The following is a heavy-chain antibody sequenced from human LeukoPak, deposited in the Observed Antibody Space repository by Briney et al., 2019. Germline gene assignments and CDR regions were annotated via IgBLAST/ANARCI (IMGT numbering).Heavy chain of an antibody. CDR1: GFTFSDYY. J-gene: IGHJ3*02. Sequence: GGSLRLSCAASGFTFSDYYMSWIRQAPGKGLEWVSYISSSGSTIYYAVSVKGRFTISRDNAKNSLYLQMNSLRAEDTAVYYCARERRITMIVVVDAFDIWGQGTMVTVSS. D-gene: IGHD3-22*01. CDR3: ARERRITMIVVVDAFDI. CDR2: ISSSGSTI. V-gene: IGHV3-11*04.